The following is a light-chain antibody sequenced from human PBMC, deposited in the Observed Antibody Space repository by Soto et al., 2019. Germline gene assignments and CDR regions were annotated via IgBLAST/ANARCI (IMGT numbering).Light chain of an antibody. J-gene: IGKJ1*01. V-gene: IGKV3-15*01. CDR2: GAS. Sequence: EIVMTQSPATLSVSPGERAPLSCRASQSVSSNLAWYQQKPDQAPRPLIYGASTRATGIPARFSGSGSGTEFTLTISSLRSEDFAVYYCQQYNNWPPWTFGQGTKVEIK. CDR1: QSVSSN. CDR3: QQYNNWPPWT.